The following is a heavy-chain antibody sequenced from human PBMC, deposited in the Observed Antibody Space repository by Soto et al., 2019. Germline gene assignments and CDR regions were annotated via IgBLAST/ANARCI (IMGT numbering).Heavy chain of an antibody. CDR1: GGTFSTYT. D-gene: IGHD6-6*01. CDR2: IIPILGIA. J-gene: IGHJ4*02. Sequence: GTSVKVSCEACGGTFSTYTISWVRQAPGQGLEWMGRIIPILGIANYAQKFQGRVTITADKSTSTAYMELSSLRSEDTAVYYCASAASIAVDYWGQGTLVTVSS. CDR3: ASAASIAVDY. V-gene: IGHV1-69*02.